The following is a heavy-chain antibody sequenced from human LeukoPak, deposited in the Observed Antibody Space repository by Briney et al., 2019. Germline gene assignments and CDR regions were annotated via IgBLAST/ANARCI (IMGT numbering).Heavy chain of an antibody. J-gene: IGHJ4*02. CDR2: ISAYNGNT. CDR1: GYTFTSYG. Sequence: GASVKVSCKASGYTFTSYGISWARQAPGQGLEWMGWISAYNGNTNYAQKLQGRVTMTTDTSTSTAYMELRSLRSDDTAVYYCAREGQHILTGYSEDYWGQGTLVTVSS. CDR3: AREGQHILTGYSEDY. V-gene: IGHV1-18*01. D-gene: IGHD3-9*01.